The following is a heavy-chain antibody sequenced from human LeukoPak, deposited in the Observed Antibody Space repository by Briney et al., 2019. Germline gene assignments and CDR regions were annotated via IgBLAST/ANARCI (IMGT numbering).Heavy chain of an antibody. Sequence: ASVKVSCKASGYTFTSYAMHWVRQAPGQRLEWMGWINAGNGNTKYSQKFQGRVTITRDTSASTAYMELSSLRSEDTAVYYCARGQGVWGSYRLFYFDYWGQGTLVTVSS. J-gene: IGHJ4*02. CDR2: INAGNGNT. CDR3: ARGQGVWGSYRLFYFDY. V-gene: IGHV1-3*01. D-gene: IGHD3-16*02. CDR1: GYTFTSYA.